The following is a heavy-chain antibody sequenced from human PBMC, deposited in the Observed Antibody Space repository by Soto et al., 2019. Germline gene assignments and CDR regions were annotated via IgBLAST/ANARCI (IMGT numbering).Heavy chain of an antibody. CDR3: ARDRVGVAAAGYDY. CDR1: GYTFTGYG. CDR2: ISPYNGNT. V-gene: IGHV1-18*01. J-gene: IGHJ4*02. Sequence: ASVKVSCKASGYTFTGYGISWVRQAPGQGLEWMGWISPYNGNTNYAQKLQGRVTMTTDTSTSTAYMELRSLRSDDTAVFYCARDRVGVAAAGYDYWGQGTLVTVSS. D-gene: IGHD6-13*01.